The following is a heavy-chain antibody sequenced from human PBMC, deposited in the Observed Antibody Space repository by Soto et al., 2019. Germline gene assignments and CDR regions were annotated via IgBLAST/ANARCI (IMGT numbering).Heavy chain of an antibody. V-gene: IGHV4-34*01. CDR2: INHSGST. Sequence: SETLSLTCTVSGGSISGYYWSWIRQPPGKGLEWIGEINHSGSTNYNPSLKSRVTISVDTSKNQFSLKLSSVTAADTAVYYCARVGGYRNYYYYHYMDVWGKGTTVTVSS. CDR1: GGSISGYY. J-gene: IGHJ6*03. D-gene: IGHD5-18*01. CDR3: ARVGGYRNYYYYHYMDV.